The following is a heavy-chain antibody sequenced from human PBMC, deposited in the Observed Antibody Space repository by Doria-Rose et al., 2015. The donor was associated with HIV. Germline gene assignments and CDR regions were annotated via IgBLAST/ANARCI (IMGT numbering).Heavy chain of an antibody. J-gene: IGHJ6*02. CDR3: ARGLLRGGWNDVDYYYGMDV. CDR2: INHSGST. CDR1: GGSFSGYY. V-gene: IGHV4-34*01. D-gene: IGHD1-1*01. Sequence: QVQLQESDAGLVKPSETLSLTCAVFGGSFSGYYWSWIRQPPGKGLEWIGDINHSGSTYFKTSLTSRVTISLDTSKNLFSLKLSSVTAADTAVYYCARGLLRGGWNDVDYYYGMDVWGQGTTVTASS.